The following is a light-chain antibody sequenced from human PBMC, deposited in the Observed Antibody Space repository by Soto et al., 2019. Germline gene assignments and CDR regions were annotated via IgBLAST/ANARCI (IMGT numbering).Light chain of an antibody. Sequence: DIQMTQFPSSLSASVGDRVTITCRASQSISSYLNWYQQKSGKVPKLMIYAASSLQSGVPSRFSGSGSRTDFTLTISSLQPEDFATCYCQQSYSSPPTLGQGAKGDTK. V-gene: IGKV1-39*01. CDR3: QQSYSSPPT. J-gene: IGKJ1*01. CDR2: AAS. CDR1: QSISSY.